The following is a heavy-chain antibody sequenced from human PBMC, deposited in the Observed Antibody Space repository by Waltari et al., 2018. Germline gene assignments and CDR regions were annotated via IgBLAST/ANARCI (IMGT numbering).Heavy chain of an antibody. CDR2: IHNDGTTT. Sequence: EVQMLEYGGGLVQPGGSLRLTCAGSGFAFSNSAMGWVRQAPGKGLEWVSLIHNDGTTTYYADSVKGLFTIFRDDSNNTLYLQVNSPVAEDTSLYYGAKARGSTSSRYYFDYWGQGTLVTVSS. V-gene: IGHV3-23*03. J-gene: IGHJ4*02. CDR3: AKARGSTSSRYYFDY. CDR1: GFAFSNSA. D-gene: IGHD6-6*01.